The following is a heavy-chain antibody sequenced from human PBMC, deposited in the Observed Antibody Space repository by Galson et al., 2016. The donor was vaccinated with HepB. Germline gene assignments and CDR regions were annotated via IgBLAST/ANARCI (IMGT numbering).Heavy chain of an antibody. V-gene: IGHV4-38-2*01. CDR3: ARGDDILTGTYYFDY. J-gene: IGHJ4*02. CDR2: IWHAGNT. Sequence: SETLSLTCAVSGYSISSGYSWGWIRQSPGKGLEWIGSIWHAGNTFYNPSLKSRVTISVDTSKNQFSLKLSSVTAADTAVYYCARGDDILTGTYYFDYWGQGTLVTVSS. D-gene: IGHD3-9*01. CDR1: GYSISSGYS.